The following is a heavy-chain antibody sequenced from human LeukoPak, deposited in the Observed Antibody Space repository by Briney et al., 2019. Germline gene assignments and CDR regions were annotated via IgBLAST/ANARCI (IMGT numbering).Heavy chain of an antibody. V-gene: IGHV4-61*02. CDR2: IYSSGST. CDR1: GGSISSGSYY. D-gene: IGHD3-22*01. J-gene: IGHJ3*02. Sequence: PSETLSLTCTVSGGSISSGSYYWSWIRQPAGKGLEWIGRIYSSGSTNYNPSLKSRVTISVDTSKNQFSLKLSSVTAADTAVYFCARGPYSYDSSGAFDIWGQGTMVTVSS. CDR3: ARGPYSYDSSGAFDI.